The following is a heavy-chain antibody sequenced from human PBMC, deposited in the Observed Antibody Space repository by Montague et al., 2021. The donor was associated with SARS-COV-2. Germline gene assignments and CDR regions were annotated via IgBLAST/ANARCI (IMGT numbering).Heavy chain of an antibody. CDR2: IYYSGST. J-gene: IGHJ4*02. CDR3: ARGFDY. V-gene: IGHV4-59*01. Sequence: SETLSLTCTVSSGSISSYYWSWIRQPPGKGLEWIGYIYYSGSTNYNPSLKSRVTISVDTSKNQFSLKLSSVAAADTAVYYCARGFDYWGQGTLVTVSS. CDR1: SGSISSYY.